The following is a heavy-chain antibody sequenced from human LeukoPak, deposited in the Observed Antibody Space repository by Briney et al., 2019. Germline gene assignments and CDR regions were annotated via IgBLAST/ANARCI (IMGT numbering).Heavy chain of an antibody. D-gene: IGHD1-14*01. CDR2: ISSNGGST. CDR3: ARVNHSGYFDY. CDR1: GFTFSSYA. V-gene: IGHV3-64*01. J-gene: IGHJ4*02. Sequence: QPGGSLRLSCAASGFTFSSYAMSWVRQAPGKGLEYVSAISSNGGSTYYANSVKGRFTISRDNSKNTLYLQMGSLRAEDMAVYYCARVNHSGYFDYWGQGTLVTVSS.